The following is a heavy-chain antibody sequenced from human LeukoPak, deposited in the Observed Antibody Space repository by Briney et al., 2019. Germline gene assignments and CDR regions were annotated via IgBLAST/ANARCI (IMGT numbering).Heavy chain of an antibody. CDR1: GGSISSSSYY. Sequence: SETLSLTCTVSGGSISSSSYYWGSIRQPPGKGLEWIGSIYYSGRTYYNPSLKSRVTISVDTSKNQFSLRLSSVTAADTAVYYCARLSSSSWYSYYFDYWGQGTLVTVSS. CDR3: ARLSSSSWYSYYFDY. J-gene: IGHJ4*02. CDR2: IYYSGRT. V-gene: IGHV4-39*01. D-gene: IGHD6-13*01.